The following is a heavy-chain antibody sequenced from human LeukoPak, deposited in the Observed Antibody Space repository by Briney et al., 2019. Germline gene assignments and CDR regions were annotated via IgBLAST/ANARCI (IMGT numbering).Heavy chain of an antibody. Sequence: GGSLRLSCAASGFTFSSYEMNWVRQAPGKGLEWVSYISSSGSTIYYADSVKGRFTISRDNAKNSLYLLMNSLRAEDTAVYYCAYCSGSRRGYYYGMDVWGQGTTVTVSS. CDR1: GFTFSSYE. V-gene: IGHV3-48*03. J-gene: IGHJ6*02. D-gene: IGHD3-10*01. CDR3: AYCSGSRRGYYYGMDV. CDR2: ISSSGSTI.